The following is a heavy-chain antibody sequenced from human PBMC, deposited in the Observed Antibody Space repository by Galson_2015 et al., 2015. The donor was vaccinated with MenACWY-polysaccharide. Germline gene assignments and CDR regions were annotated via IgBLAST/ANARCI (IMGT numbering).Heavy chain of an antibody. CDR1: GFNFDDYA. CDR2: ISWSSGRK. V-gene: IGHV3-9*01. Sequence: SLRLSCATSGFNFDDYAVHWVRQVPGKGLEWVSGISWSSGRKEYAESVEGRFVISRDNAKKSLYLQMNSLRIEDTALYYCVKARGGYVVTAYFDYWGQGTLVTVSS. J-gene: IGHJ4*02. CDR3: VKARGGYVVTAYFDY. D-gene: IGHD2-21*02.